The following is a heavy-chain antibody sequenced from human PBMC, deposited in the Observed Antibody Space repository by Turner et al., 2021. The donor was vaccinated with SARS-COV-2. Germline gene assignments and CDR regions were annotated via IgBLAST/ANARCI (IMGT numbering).Heavy chain of an antibody. Sequence: EVQLVESGGGLVQPGGSLRLSCAASGCTLSTYSMSWVRQAPGKGPEWVSYISGTTTTIYYADSVKGRFTISRDNAKNSLYLQMNNLRAEDTAMYYCAREHYDFWSGYFYWGQGTLVTVSS. CDR3: AREHYDFWSGYFY. CDR2: ISGTTTTI. CDR1: GCTLSTYS. D-gene: IGHD3-3*01. J-gene: IGHJ4*02. V-gene: IGHV3-48*01.